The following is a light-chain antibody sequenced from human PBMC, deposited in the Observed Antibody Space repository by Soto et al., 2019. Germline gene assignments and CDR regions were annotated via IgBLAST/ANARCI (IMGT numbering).Light chain of an antibody. Sequence: EIVLTQSPATLSLSPGERATLSCRASQSISTYLAWYQQKPGQPPRLLIYDASHRATGIPTRFSGSGSGTEFTLTISSLQSEDFAVYYCQQYNSWPLTFGGGTKVDIK. CDR3: QQYNSWPLT. CDR2: DAS. CDR1: QSISTY. V-gene: IGKV3-11*01. J-gene: IGKJ4*01.